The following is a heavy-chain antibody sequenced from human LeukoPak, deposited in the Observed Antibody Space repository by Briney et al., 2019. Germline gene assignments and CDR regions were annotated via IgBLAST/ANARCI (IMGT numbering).Heavy chain of an antibody. CDR2: IYYSGST. J-gene: IGHJ4*02. Sequence: SETLSLTCTVSGGSISSYYWSWIRQPPGKRLEWIGYIYYSGSTNYHPSLKSRVTISLDTSKNQFSLKLSSVTAADTAVYYCALLRGLSRTDYWGQGTLVTVSS. V-gene: IGHV4-59*01. CDR3: ALLRGLSRTDY. D-gene: IGHD3-10*01. CDR1: GGSISSYY.